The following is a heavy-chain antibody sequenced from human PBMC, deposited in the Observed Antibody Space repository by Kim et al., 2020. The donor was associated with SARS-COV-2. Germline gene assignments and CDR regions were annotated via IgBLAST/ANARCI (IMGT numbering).Heavy chain of an antibody. CDR2: T. V-gene: IGHV4-34*01. J-gene: IGHJ4*02. Sequence: TNYNPPLKVRVHIPVDTSKNQFSLKLSAVTAADTAVYYCARGGGQAGFDYWGQGTLVTVSS. CDR3: ARGGGQAGFDY.